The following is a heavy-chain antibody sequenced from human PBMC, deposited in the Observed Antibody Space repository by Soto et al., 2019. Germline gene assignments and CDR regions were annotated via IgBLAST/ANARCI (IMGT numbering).Heavy chain of an antibody. Sequence: QVPLVQSGAEVKKPGSSVTVSCKASGGTFSSYAIHWVRQAPGQGLEWMGGIIPMYGPAKYAQRFQGRVTNTADESTTTVYMELTSLTSQDTAVYYCARVTSMVRGVIDNWFDPWGHGTLVNVSS. CDR3: ARVTSMVRGVIDNWFDP. CDR2: IIPMYGPA. CDR1: GGTFSSYA. D-gene: IGHD3-10*01. J-gene: IGHJ5*02. V-gene: IGHV1-69*01.